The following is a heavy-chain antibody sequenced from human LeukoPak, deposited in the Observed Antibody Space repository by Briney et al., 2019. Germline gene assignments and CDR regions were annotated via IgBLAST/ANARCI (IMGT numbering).Heavy chain of an antibody. CDR3: ASLKGLFAYFDY. CDR1: GFIVSNNY. J-gene: IGHJ4*02. D-gene: IGHD3-22*01. Sequence: QAGGSLRLSCVASGFIVSNNYMSWVRQAPGKGRGWVSVLYNAGSTYYADSGKGRVTISRDNSKNTLCLQMYSLTAEAPAVYSCASLKGLFAYFDYWGQGILVTAYS. V-gene: IGHV3-53*01. CDR2: LYNAGST.